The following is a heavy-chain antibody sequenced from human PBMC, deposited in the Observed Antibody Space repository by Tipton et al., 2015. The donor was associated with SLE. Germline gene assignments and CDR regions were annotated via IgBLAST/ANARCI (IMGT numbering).Heavy chain of an antibody. D-gene: IGHD4-23*01. V-gene: IGHV1-69*05. J-gene: IGHJ4*02. CDR2: IIPIFGKP. CDR1: GGTFNKYA. CDR3: ARGTTERTTEGSPLVY. Sequence: QLVQSGPEVKKPGSSVKVSCKASGGTFNKYAITWVRQAPGQGLDWMGGIIPIFGKPNYAQEVQGRVTITTDESTSTAYMELSSLRSEDTAVYYCARGTTERTTEGSPLVYWGQGTLVIVSS.